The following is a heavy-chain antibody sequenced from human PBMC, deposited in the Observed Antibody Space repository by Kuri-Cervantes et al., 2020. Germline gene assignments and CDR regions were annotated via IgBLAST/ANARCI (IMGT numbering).Heavy chain of an antibody. D-gene: IGHD2-15*01. CDR1: GDSMSSTNC. CDR2: IYHSGHT. V-gene: IGHV4-4*02. Sequence: GSLRLSCAVSGDSMSSTNCWSWVRQPPGKGLEWIGEIYHSGHTNYNPSLKSRVTMSIDKSKNQFSLKLNSVTPADTAVYYCARGRVAATTSYYFDYWGQGTLVTVSS. J-gene: IGHJ4*02. CDR3: ARGRVAATTSYYFDY.